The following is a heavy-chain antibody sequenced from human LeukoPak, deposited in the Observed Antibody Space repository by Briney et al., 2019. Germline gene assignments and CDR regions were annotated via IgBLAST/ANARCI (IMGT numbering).Heavy chain of an antibody. CDR3: ARDSDDYSSGYYMDV. Sequence: SETLSLTCTVSGGSISSYYWSWIRQPAGKGLEWIGRIYTSGSTNYNPSLTSRVTMSVDTSKNQFSLKLSSVTAADTAVYYCARDSDDYSSGYYMDVWGKGTTVTVSS. V-gene: IGHV4-4*07. D-gene: IGHD4-11*01. CDR1: GGSISSYY. CDR2: IYTSGST. J-gene: IGHJ6*03.